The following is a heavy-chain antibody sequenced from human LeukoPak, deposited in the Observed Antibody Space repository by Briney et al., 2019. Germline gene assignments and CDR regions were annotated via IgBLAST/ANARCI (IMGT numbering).Heavy chain of an antibody. CDR1: GYTFTSYY. V-gene: IGHV1-46*01. CDR2: INPSGGST. CDR3: ARSSTAIPYGI. Sequence: GASVTVSCKASGYTFTSYYMHWVRQAPGQGLEWMGIINPSGGSTSYAQKFQGRVTMTRDTSTSTVYMELSSLRSEDTAVYYCARSSTAIPYGIWGQGTTVTVSS. D-gene: IGHD5-18*01. J-gene: IGHJ6*02.